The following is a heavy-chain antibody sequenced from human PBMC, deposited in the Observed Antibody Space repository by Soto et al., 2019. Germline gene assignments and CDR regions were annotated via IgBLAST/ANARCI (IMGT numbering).Heavy chain of an antibody. CDR3: ARNIIVGATEYFDY. CDR2: IYNSGST. J-gene: IGHJ4*02. V-gene: IGHV4-4*08. Sequence: SETLSLTCSVSGGSMSNYYWIWIRQPPGKGLEWIGYIYNSGSTSYNPALKSRVTISVDKSKNQFSLKLSSVTAADTAVYYCARNIIVGATEYFDYWGQGTLVTVSS. CDR1: GGSMSNYY. D-gene: IGHD1-26*01.